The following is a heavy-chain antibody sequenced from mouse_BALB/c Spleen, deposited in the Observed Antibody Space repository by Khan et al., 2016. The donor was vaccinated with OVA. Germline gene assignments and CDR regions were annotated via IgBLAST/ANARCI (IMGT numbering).Heavy chain of an antibody. CDR3: ARRQNALDY. Sequence: QIQLVQSGPELKKPGETVKISCKASGYIFTNYGINWVKQAPGEGLKWMGWIKTNSGDPTYAEEFKGRFAFSLETSARTAYLLINNLKNEDAATYFCARRQNALDYWGRGTSVTVSS. CDR1: GYIFTNYG. CDR2: IKTNSGDP. J-gene: IGHJ4*01. V-gene: IGHV9-3*02.